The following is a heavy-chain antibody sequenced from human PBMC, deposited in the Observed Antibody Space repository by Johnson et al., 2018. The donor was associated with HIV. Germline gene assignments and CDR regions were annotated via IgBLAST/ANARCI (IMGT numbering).Heavy chain of an antibody. Sequence: VQLVESGGGLVQPGGSLRLSCAASGLIFSRSWMHWVRQAPGKGLVWVSRTNSDGSSTNYADSVKGRFTISRDKSKNTLFVQMNSLRAEDTAVYYCARVLVRGPYPGYAFDIWGQGTMVTVSS. J-gene: IGHJ3*02. V-gene: IGHV3-74*02. CDR3: ARVLVRGPYPGYAFDI. D-gene: IGHD3-10*01. CDR1: GLIFSRSW. CDR2: TNSDGSST.